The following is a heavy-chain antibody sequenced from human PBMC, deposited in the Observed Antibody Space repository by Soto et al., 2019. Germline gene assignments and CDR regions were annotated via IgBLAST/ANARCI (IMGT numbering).Heavy chain of an antibody. CDR2: FDPEDGET. J-gene: IGHJ4*02. V-gene: IGHV1-24*01. CDR1: GYTLTELS. D-gene: IGHD6-19*01. Sequence: ASVKVSCKVSGYTLTELSMHWVRQAPGKGLEWMGGFDPEDGETIYAQKFQGRVTMTEDTSTDTAYMELSSLRSEDTAVYCFATGRRYSSGWPKKPDFDYWGQGTLVTVSS. CDR3: ATGRRYSSGWPKKPDFDY.